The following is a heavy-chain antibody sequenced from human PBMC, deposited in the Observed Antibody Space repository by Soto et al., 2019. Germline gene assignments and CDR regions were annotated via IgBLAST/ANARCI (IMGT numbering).Heavy chain of an antibody. CDR2: IYHSGST. D-gene: IGHD6-13*01. CDR3: SGLAGVVTAGGYFDY. J-gene: IGHJ4*02. Sequence: QVQLQESGPGLVKPSGTLSLTCAVSSGSISSSNWWSWVRQPPGKGLEWIGEIYHSGSTNYNPSLNSRVTISVDKSKNQFSLKLSSVTAADTALYYCSGLAGVVTAGGYFDYWGQGTLVTVSS. CDR1: SGSISSSNW. V-gene: IGHV4-4*02.